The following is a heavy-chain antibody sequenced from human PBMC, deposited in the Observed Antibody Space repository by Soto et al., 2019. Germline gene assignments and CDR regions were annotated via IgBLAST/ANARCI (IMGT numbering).Heavy chain of an antibody. Sequence: QVQLVQSGAEVKKPGASVKVSCKASGYTFTGYYMHWVRQAPGQGLEWMGWINPNSGGTNYAQKFQGWVTMTRDTSISTAYMELSRLRSDDTAVYYCARGYEVVAASSQPDYYYMDVWGKGTTVTVSS. CDR1: GYTFTGYY. CDR2: INPNSGGT. CDR3: ARGYEVVAASSQPDYYYMDV. J-gene: IGHJ6*03. V-gene: IGHV1-2*04. D-gene: IGHD2-15*01.